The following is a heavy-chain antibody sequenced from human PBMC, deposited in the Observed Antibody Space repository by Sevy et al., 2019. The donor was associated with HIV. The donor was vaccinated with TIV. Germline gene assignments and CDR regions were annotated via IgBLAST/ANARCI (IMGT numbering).Heavy chain of an antibody. CDR3: ARDPNDLAGGMDV. D-gene: IGHD3-3*01. CDR2: ISSSSSTI. J-gene: IGHJ6*02. V-gene: IGHV3-48*01. Sequence: GGSLRLSCAASGFTFSSYSMNWVRQAPGKGLEWVSYISSSSSTIYYADSVKGRFTISRDNAKNSLYLQMNSLRAEDMAVYYCARDPNDLAGGMDVWGQGTTVTVSS. CDR1: GFTFSSYS.